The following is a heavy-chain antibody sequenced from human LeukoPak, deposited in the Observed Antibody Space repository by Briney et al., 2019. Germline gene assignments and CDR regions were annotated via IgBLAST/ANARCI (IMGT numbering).Heavy chain of an antibody. V-gene: IGHV3-23*01. CDR2: ISGSGGST. J-gene: IGHJ5*01. CDR1: GFPFSSYA. D-gene: IGHD1-7*01. Sequence: GGSLRLSCAASGFPFSSYAMSWVRQAPGKGLEWVSAISGSGGSTYYADSVKGRFTISRDNSRNTLYLQMNSLRAEDTAVYYCARVGRSWNWGNWFDSWGQGTLVTVSS. CDR3: ARVGRSWNWGNWFDS.